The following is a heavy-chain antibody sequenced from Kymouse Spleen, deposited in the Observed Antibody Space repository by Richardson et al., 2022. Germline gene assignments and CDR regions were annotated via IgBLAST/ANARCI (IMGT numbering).Heavy chain of an antibody. Sequence: EVQLVESGGGLVKPGGSLRLSCAASGFTFSNAWMSWVRQAPGKGLEWVGRIKSKTDGGTTDYAAPVKGRFTISRDDSKNTLYLQMNSLKTEDTAVYYCTTGLYDILTGWDYWGQGTLVTVSS. CDR3: TTGLYDILTGWDY. D-gene: IGHD3-9*01. J-gene: IGHJ4*02. V-gene: IGHV3-15*01. CDR1: GFTFSNAW. CDR2: IKSKTDGGTT.